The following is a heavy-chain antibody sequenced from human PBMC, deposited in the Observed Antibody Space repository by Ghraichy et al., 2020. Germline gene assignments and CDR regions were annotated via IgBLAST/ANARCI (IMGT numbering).Heavy chain of an antibody. Sequence: GGSLRLSCAASGFTFSSYSMNWVRRAPGKGLEWVSYISSSSSTIYYADSVKGRFTISRDNAKNSLYLQMNSLRDEDTAVYYCARTHIVVPAAQTRPYYYYGMDVWGQGTTVTVSS. CDR1: GFTFSSYS. CDR2: ISSSSSTI. V-gene: IGHV3-48*02. CDR3: ARTHIVVPAAQTRPYYYYGMDV. J-gene: IGHJ6*02. D-gene: IGHD2-2*01.